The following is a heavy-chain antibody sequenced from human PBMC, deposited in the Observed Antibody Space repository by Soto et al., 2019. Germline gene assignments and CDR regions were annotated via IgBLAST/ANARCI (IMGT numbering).Heavy chain of an antibody. V-gene: IGHV4-31*03. CDR1: GGSISSGGYY. CDR3: ASGGSYYYDSSGYYGDY. D-gene: IGHD3-22*01. J-gene: IGHJ4*02. Sequence: SETLSLTCTVSGGSISSGGYYWSWIRQHPGKGLEWIGYIYYSGSTYYNPSLKSRVTISVDTSKNQFSLKLSSVTAADTAVYYCASGGSYYYDSSGYYGDYWCQGTLVTVSS. CDR2: IYYSGST.